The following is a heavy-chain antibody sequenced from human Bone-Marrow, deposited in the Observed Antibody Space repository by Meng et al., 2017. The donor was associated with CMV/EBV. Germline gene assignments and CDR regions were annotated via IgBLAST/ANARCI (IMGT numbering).Heavy chain of an antibody. CDR3: ARLTILRGLLHVRAFDI. CDR1: GGSINNSSYY. D-gene: IGHD3-10*01. J-gene: IGHJ3*02. Sequence: SETLSLTCTVSGGSINNSSYYWVWIRQSPGKGLVWIGNIYYSGSTYYQPSLKRRVTITVDTSKNQFSLKLSSVTAADTAIYYCARLTILRGLLHVRAFDIWGQGTMVTVSS. V-gene: IGHV4-39*07. CDR2: IYYSGST.